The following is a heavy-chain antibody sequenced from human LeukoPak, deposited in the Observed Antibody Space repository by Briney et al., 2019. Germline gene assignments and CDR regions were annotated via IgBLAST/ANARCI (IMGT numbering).Heavy chain of an antibody. CDR3: ARALHIVVVTAMIGTHFDL. J-gene: IGHJ2*01. CDR2: IKQDGSEK. CDR1: GFTFSSYW. D-gene: IGHD2-21*02. Sequence: GGSLRLSCAASGFTFSSYWMSWVRQAPGKGLEWVANIKQDGSEKYYVDSVKGRFTISRDNAKNSLYLQMNSLRAEDTAVYYCARALHIVVVTAMIGTHFDLWGRGTLVTVSS. V-gene: IGHV3-7*01.